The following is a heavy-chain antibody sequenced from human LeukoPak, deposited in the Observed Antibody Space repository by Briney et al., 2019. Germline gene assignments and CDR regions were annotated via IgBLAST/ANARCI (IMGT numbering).Heavy chain of an antibody. J-gene: IGHJ4*02. CDR2: TYYRSKWYN. Sequence: SQTLSLTCAISGDSVSSNSAAWNWIRQSPSRGLEWQGRTYYRSKWYNDYAVSVKSRITINPDTAKNQLSLQLNSVTPEDTAVYYCARGGIAARPRYFDYWGQGTLVTVSS. V-gene: IGHV6-1*01. D-gene: IGHD6-6*01. CDR3: ARGGIAARPRYFDY. CDR1: GDSVSSNSAA.